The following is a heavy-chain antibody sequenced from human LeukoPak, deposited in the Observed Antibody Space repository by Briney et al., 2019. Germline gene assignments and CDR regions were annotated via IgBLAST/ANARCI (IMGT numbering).Heavy chain of an antibody. CDR3: AKVAVADYYFDY. V-gene: IGHV3-30*18. Sequence: GSLRLSCAASGFTFSSYGMHWVRQAPGKGLEWVAVISYDGSNKYYADSVKGRFTISRDNSKNTLYLQMNSLRAEDTAVYYCAKVAVADYYFDYWGQGTLVTVSS. CDR2: ISYDGSNK. J-gene: IGHJ4*02. CDR1: GFTFSSYG. D-gene: IGHD6-19*01.